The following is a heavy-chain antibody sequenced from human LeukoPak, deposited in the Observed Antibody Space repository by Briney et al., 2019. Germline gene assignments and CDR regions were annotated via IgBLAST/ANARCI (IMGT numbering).Heavy chain of an antibody. CDR2: INPSGSFT. V-gene: IGHV3-74*01. D-gene: IGHD3-22*01. Sequence: PGGSLRLSCAASGFTFSSNWMHWVRQVPGKGLVWVSLINPSGSFTTYADSVKGRFTISRDNSKNTLNLQMNSLRAEDTAVYYCAKDPTHYRVWDYYETIGLSYWGQGTLVTVSS. CDR1: GFTFSSNW. J-gene: IGHJ4*02. CDR3: AKDPTHYRVWDYYETIGLSY.